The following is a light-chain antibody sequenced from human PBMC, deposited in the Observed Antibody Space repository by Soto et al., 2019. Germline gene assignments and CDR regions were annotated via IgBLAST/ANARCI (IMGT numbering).Light chain of an antibody. Sequence: IVLTQSPATLSLSPWETATLSCKASEPIKTFYFGWYQHKPGQSPRLLINGVYTRATGTADRFSGSGSGTDFTLTISRLEPEDFAVYYCQQYGSSPITFGHGTRLEIK. CDR3: QQYGSSPIT. CDR2: GVY. J-gene: IGKJ5*01. V-gene: IGKV3-20*01. CDR1: EPIKTFY.